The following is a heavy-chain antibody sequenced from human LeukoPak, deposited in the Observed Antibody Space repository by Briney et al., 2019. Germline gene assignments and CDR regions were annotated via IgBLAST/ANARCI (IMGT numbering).Heavy chain of an antibody. CDR3: ASTRRHRGDAFDI. J-gene: IGHJ3*02. D-gene: IGHD2-2*01. CDR1: GGSISSGGYS. V-gene: IGHV4-30-2*01. CDR2: IYHSGST. Sequence: PSQTLSLTCAVSGGSISSGGYSWSWIRQAPGKGLEWIGYIYHSGSTYYNPSLKSRVTISVDRSKNQFSLKLSSVTAADTAVYYCASTRRHRGDAFDIWGQGTMVTVSS.